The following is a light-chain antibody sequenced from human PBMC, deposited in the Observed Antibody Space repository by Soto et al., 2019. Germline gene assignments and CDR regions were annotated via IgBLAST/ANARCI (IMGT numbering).Light chain of an antibody. CDR1: SSDVGGYNY. Sequence: QSVLTQPASVSGSPGQSITISCTGTSSDVGGYNYVSWYQQHPGKAPKVMLYDVSNRPSGVSNRFSGSKSGNTASLTISGLQAEDEADYYCSSYTSSSTLLYVFGTGTKLTVL. J-gene: IGLJ1*01. V-gene: IGLV2-14*01. CDR3: SSYTSSSTLLYV. CDR2: DVS.